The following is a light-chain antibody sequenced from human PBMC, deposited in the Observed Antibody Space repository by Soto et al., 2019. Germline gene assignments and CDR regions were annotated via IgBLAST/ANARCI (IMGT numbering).Light chain of an antibody. J-gene: IGKJ1*01. CDR3: QQYDKSPWT. CDR1: QSVNSNY. V-gene: IGKV3-20*01. Sequence: EIVLTQSPGTLSLSPGEGATLSCRASQSVNSNYLAWFQQKPGQAPRLLIYSTSNRATGIPDRFSGSGSGTDFTLTISRLETEDFVVYYCQQYDKSPWTFGQGTKVEIK. CDR2: STS.